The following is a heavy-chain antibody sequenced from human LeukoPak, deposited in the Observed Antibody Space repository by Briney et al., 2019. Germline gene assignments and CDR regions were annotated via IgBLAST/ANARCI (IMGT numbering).Heavy chain of an antibody. CDR1: GGSISSSSHY. D-gene: IGHD3-22*01. J-gene: IGHJ5*02. Sequence: SETLSLTCTVSGGSISSSSHYWGWIRQPPGKGLEWIGSIYYSGSTYYNPSLKSRVTISVDTSKNQFSLKLSSVTAADTAVYYCARQRYYYDSSGYYTWGQGTLVTVSS. CDR3: ARQRYYYDSSGYYT. V-gene: IGHV4-39*01. CDR2: IYYSGST.